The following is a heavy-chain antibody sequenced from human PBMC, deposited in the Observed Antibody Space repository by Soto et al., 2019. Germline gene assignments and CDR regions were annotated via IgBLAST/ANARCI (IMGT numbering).Heavy chain of an antibody. CDR2: INVDNGET. CDR1: GYNFMRYG. J-gene: IGHJ5*02. D-gene: IGHD1-26*01. CDR3: ARWIRGGYSDWFDP. Sequence: QVQLVQSGAEVKKPGASVKVSCKASGYNFMRYGFTWVRQAPGQGLEWMGWINVDNGETKYPQKIQGRVIMTTDTSTSTVYMELRSLTSDDTAVYYCARWIRGGYSDWFDPWGHGTLVTVSS. V-gene: IGHV1-18*04.